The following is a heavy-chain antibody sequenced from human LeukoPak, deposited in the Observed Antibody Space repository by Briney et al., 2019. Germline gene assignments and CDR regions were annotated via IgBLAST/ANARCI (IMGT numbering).Heavy chain of an antibody. Sequence: PGGSLRLSCAASGFTFSSYWMHWVRQAPGKGLVWVSHINSDGSSTSYADSVKGRFTISRDNAKNTLYLQMNSLRAEDTAVYYCARVKSAHFDYWGQGTLVTVSS. V-gene: IGHV3-74*01. J-gene: IGHJ4*02. CDR1: GFTFSSYW. CDR3: ARVKSAHFDY. CDR2: INSDGSST. D-gene: IGHD3-3*01.